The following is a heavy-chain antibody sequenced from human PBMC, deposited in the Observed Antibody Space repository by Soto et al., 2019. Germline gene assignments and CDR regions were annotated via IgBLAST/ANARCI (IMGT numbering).Heavy chain of an antibody. Sequence: SVKVSCKASGGTFSSYAISWVRQAPGQGLEWMGGIIPIFGTANYAQKFQGRVTITADESTSTAYMELSSLRSEDTAVYYCARDQSGRHCEGDYWGQGTLVPLSS. CDR2: IIPIFGTA. D-gene: IGHD1-26*01. CDR1: GGTFSSYA. J-gene: IGHJ4*02. CDR3: ARDQSGRHCEGDY. V-gene: IGHV1-69*13.